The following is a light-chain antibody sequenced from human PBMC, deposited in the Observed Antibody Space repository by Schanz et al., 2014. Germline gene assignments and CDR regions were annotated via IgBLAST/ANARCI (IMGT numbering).Light chain of an antibody. Sequence: QSALTQPASVSGSPGQSITISCTGTSSDVGGYNYVSWYQQHPGKAPKLMIYDVSNRPSGVSNRFSGSKSGNMASLTISGLQAEDEADYYCCSYTSSSTWVFGGGTKLTVL. J-gene: IGLJ3*02. V-gene: IGLV2-14*01. CDR3: CSYTSSSTWV. CDR1: SSDVGGYNY. CDR2: DVS.